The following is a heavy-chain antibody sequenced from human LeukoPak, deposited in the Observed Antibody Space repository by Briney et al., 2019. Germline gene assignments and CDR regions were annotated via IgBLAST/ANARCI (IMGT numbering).Heavy chain of an antibody. D-gene: IGHD3-10*01. CDR2: IYYSGNT. CDR3: ARVVGVSYGSGSRPVHFDY. J-gene: IGHJ4*02. V-gene: IGHV4-39*01. Sequence: SETLSLTCTVSGGSISSSSYYWGWIRQPPGRGLGWIVNIYYSGNTYYNPSLKRRVTISVDTSKKQFSLKLTSVTAADTAVYYCARVVGVSYGSGSRPVHFDYWGQGTLVTVSS. CDR1: GGSISSSSYY.